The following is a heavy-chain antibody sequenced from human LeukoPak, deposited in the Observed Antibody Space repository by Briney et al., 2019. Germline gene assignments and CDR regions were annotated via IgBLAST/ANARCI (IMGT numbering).Heavy chain of an antibody. J-gene: IGHJ4*02. Sequence: PSETLSLTCGVSGPSFTSYYWSWIRQTPGKGLEWIGEVNHSGYTNMNPSLKSRVTISVDTSKIQFSLMMTSVTAADTAVYFCARMTTGHDYWGQGILVTVSS. CDR3: ARMTTGHDY. CDR1: GPSFTSYY. D-gene: IGHD4-17*01. CDR2: VNHSGYT. V-gene: IGHV4-34*01.